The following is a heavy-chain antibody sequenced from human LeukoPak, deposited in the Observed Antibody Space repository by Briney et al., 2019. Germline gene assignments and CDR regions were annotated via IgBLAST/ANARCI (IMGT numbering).Heavy chain of an antibody. J-gene: IGHJ4*02. Sequence: PGGSLRLSCAASGFTISSNWMSWVRQAPGKGLEWVSAISGSGGSTYYADSVKGRFTISRDNSKNTLYLQMNSLRAEDTAVYYCAKVLGAYSGSYYPSQDFDYWGQGTLVTVSS. D-gene: IGHD1-26*01. CDR3: AKVLGAYSGSYYPSQDFDY. CDR1: GFTISSNW. CDR2: ISGSGGST. V-gene: IGHV3-23*01.